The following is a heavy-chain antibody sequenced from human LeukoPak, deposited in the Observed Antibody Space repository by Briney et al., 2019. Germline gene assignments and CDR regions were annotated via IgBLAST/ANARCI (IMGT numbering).Heavy chain of an antibody. J-gene: IGHJ5*02. Sequence: GRSLRLSCAASGFTFSTYYMTWVRHAPGKGREWVANIKPDGSVKDYGDSVKGRFTVSRDNTQNSLFLQMDSLRVDDTAVYYCASATVQLGSRYYNVFDPWGQGTLVTVSS. V-gene: IGHV3-7*03. CDR2: IKPDGSVK. CDR1: GFTFSTYY. D-gene: IGHD3-3*01. CDR3: ASATVQLGSRYYNVFDP.